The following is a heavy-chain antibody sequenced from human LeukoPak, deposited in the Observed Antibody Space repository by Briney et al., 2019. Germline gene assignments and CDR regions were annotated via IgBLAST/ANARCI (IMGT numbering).Heavy chain of an antibody. J-gene: IGHJ4*02. CDR1: GGSINNYF. D-gene: IGHD3-10*01. CDR2: IYNSGST. V-gene: IGHV4-59*01. CDR3: ARTSGEGGY. Sequence: SETLSLTCTVSGGSINNYFWSWIRQPPGKGLEWTGYIYNSGSTNYNPSLKSRVTISVDMSKNQFSLNLTSVTAADTAVYYCARTSGEGGYWGQGTLVTVSS.